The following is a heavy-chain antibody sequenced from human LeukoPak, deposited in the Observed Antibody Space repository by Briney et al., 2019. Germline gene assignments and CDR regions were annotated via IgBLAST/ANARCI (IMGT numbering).Heavy chain of an antibody. Sequence: PSETLSLTCTVSGASISSYYWSWIRQPPGKGLESIGYVSYSGSTNYNPSLKSRVTISVDTSKSQFSLKLSSVTAADTAVYYCARRGGMITFGGVIVPYYFDYWGQGTLVTVSS. J-gene: IGHJ4*01. V-gene: IGHV4-59*08. D-gene: IGHD3-16*02. CDR3: ARRGGMITFGGVIVPYYFDY. CDR1: GASISSYY. CDR2: VSYSGST.